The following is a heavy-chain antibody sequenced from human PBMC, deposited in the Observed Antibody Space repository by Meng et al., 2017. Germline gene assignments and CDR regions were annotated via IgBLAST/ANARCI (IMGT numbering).Heavy chain of an antibody. CDR1: GFTFSSYA. J-gene: IGHJ4*02. CDR3: ARDSMITFGGVIVILPFDY. CDR2: ISGSGGST. D-gene: IGHD3-16*02. Sequence: GESLKISCAASGFTFSSYAMSWVRQAPGKGLEWVSAISGSGGSTYYADSVKGRFTISRDNSKNTLYLQMNSLRAEDTAVYYCARDSMITFGGVIVILPFDYWGQGTLVTVSS. V-gene: IGHV3-23*01.